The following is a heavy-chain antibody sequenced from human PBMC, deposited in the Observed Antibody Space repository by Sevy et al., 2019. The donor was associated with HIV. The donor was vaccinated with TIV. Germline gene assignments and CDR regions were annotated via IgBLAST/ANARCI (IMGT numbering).Heavy chain of an antibody. J-gene: IGHJ4*02. CDR2: INHSGST. CDR3: ATHTGDY. Sequence: SETLSLTCAVYGGPFSGYYWSWISQPPGKGLEWIGEINHSGSTNYNPSLKSRVTISVDTSKNQFSLKLSSVTAADTAVYYCATHTGDYWGQGTLVTVSS. CDR1: GGPFSGYY. V-gene: IGHV4-34*01.